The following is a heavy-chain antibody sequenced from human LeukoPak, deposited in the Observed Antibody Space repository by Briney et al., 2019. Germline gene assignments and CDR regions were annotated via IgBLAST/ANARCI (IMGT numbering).Heavy chain of an antibody. J-gene: IGHJ6*03. Sequence: SETLSLTCTVSGGSISSHYWSWIRQPPGKGLEWIGYIYYSGGTNYNPSLKSRVTISVDTSKNQFSLKLSSVTAADTAVYYCARDLVSWDSSLPYMDVWGKGTTVTVSS. CDR3: ARDLVSWDSSLPYMDV. CDR1: GGSISSHY. V-gene: IGHV4-59*11. D-gene: IGHD6-13*01. CDR2: IYYSGGT.